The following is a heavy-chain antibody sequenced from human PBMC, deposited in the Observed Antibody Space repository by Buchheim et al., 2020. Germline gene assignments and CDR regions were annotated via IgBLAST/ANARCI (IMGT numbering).Heavy chain of an antibody. J-gene: IGHJ6*02. CDR3: ARDHYDFWSGSGYGMDV. CDR2: ISSSGSPI. Sequence: EVRLVESGGGLVQPGGSLRLSCAASGFTFSSYEMNWVRQAPGKGLEWVSYISSSGSPIYYADSVKGRFTISRDNAKNSLYLQMNSLRAEDTAVYYCARDHYDFWSGSGYGMDVWGQGTT. D-gene: IGHD3-3*01. CDR1: GFTFSSYE. V-gene: IGHV3-48*03.